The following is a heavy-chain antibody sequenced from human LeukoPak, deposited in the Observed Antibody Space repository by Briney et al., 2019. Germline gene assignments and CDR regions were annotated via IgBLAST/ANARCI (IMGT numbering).Heavy chain of an antibody. CDR2: ITGSGTNR. V-gene: IGHV3-23*01. CDR1: GFTFSNYA. Sequence: QPGGSPRLSCVASGFTFSNYAMSRVRQAPGKGLEWVSAITGSGTNRYYADSLKGRFTTSGDNSKNTVFLQMNSLRHEDTAIYYCVIWGDYDVLTGYYVPDYWGQGTLVTVAS. CDR3: VIWGDYDVLTGYYVPDY. D-gene: IGHD3-9*01. J-gene: IGHJ4*02.